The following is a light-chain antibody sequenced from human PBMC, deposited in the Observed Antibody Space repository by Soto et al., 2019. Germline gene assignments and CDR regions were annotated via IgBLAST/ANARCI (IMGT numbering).Light chain of an antibody. J-gene: IGKJ1*01. CDR3: QQYATSKT. CDR2: ASS. Sequence: EIVLTQSPGTLSLSPGERATLSCRASQSVSSSYLAWYQQKPGQAPRLVIYASSTRATGIPDRFSGSGSGTDFTLSISRLEPEDSAVYYCQQYATSKTFGQGTKVESK. CDR1: QSVSSSY. V-gene: IGKV3-20*01.